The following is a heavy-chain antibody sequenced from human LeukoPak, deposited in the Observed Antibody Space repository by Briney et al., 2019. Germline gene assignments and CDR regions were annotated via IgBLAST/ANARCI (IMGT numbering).Heavy chain of an antibody. CDR1: GFTFSSYG. Sequence: GRSLRLSCAASGFTFSSYGMHWVRQAPGKGLQRVAVISYDGSNKYYADSVKGRFTISRDNSKNTLYLQMNSLRAEDTAVYYCAKPAKRWLQVWDLYYFDYWGQGTLVTVSS. D-gene: IGHD5-24*01. CDR2: ISYDGSNK. CDR3: AKPAKRWLQVWDLYYFDY. J-gene: IGHJ4*02. V-gene: IGHV3-30*18.